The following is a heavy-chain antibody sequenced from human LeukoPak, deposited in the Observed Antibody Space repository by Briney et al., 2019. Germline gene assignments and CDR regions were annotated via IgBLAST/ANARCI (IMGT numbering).Heavy chain of an antibody. V-gene: IGHV1-18*01. D-gene: IGHD3-9*01. CDR3: ARDSYDFLTGRYSGSGGDY. CDR2: ISAYNGDT. CDR1: GYIFSSYG. J-gene: IGHJ4*02. Sequence: ASVKVSCKTSGYIFSSYGINWVRQAPGQGLEWVGWISAYNGDTKYAQKLQGRVTMTTDTSTRTVYIEMRTLRSDDTAVYYCARDSYDFLTGRYSGSGGDYWGQGTLVTVSS.